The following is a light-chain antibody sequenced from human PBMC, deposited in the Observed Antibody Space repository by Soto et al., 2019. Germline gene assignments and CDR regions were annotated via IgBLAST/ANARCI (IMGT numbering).Light chain of an antibody. Sequence: EIVLPQSPGTLSFSPGETATRSCRARQSVSSSYLAWYQQNPGQAPRLLIYDASNRATGIPARFSGSGSGTDFTLTIRSLEPEDLAVYYCQQSSYWPPINLGQGKRRELK. CDR2: DAS. CDR3: QQSSYWPPIN. V-gene: IGKV3-11*01. J-gene: IGKJ5*01. CDR1: QSVSSSY.